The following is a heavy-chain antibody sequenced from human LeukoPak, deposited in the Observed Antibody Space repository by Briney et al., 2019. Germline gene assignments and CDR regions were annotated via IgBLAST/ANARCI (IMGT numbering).Heavy chain of an antibody. CDR3: ARDRRSGSYDY. V-gene: IGHV7-4-1*02. CDR1: GYTFTIYS. CDR2: INTNTGNP. D-gene: IGHD3-10*01. J-gene: IGHJ4*02. Sequence: ASVKVSCKTSGYTFTIYSMNWVRQAPGQGLEWMGYINTNTGNPTYAQGFTGRFVFSLDTSVSTAYLQISSLEAEDTAVYYCARDRRSGSYDYWGQGTLVTVSS.